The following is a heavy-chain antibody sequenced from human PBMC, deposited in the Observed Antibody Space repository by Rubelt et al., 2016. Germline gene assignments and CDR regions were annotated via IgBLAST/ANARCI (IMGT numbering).Heavy chain of an antibody. V-gene: IGHV3-7*02. CDR3: ASSPNWNPDY. J-gene: IGHJ4*02. Sequence: WMSWVRQAPGKGLEWVASIKQDGSEKYYVDSLKGRFTISRDNAKNSLYLQMNSLRAEDTAVYYCASSPNWNPDYWGQGTLVTVSS. D-gene: IGHD1-1*01. CDR1: W. CDR2: IKQDGSEK.